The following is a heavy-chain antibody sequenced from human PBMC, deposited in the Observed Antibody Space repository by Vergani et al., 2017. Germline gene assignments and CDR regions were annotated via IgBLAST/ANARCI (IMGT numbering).Heavy chain of an antibody. V-gene: IGHV3-7*01. CDR1: GFTFSSYW. CDR2: IKQDGSEK. J-gene: IGHJ6*02. CDR3: ARARTRYFDWLFPRYYGMDV. Sequence: EVQLVESGGGLVQPGGSLRLSCAASGFTFSSYWMSWVRQAPGKGLEWVANIKQDGSEKYYVDSVKGRFTISRDNAKNSLYLQMNSLRAEDTAVYYCARARTRYFDWLFPRYYGMDVWGQGTTVTVSS. D-gene: IGHD3-9*01.